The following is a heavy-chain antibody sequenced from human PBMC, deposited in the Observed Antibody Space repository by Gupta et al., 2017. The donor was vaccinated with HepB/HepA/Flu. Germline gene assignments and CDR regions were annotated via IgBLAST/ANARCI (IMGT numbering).Heavy chain of an antibody. CDR3: ARGGNRWQFNY. J-gene: IGHJ4*02. CDR1: GGSFSGYY. Sequence: QVQLQQWGAGLLKPSETLSLTCAVYGGSFSGYYWSWIRQPPGKGLEWIGEINHSGSTNYNPSLKCRVTISVDTSKNQFSLKLSSVTAADTAVYYCARGGNRWQFNYWGQGTLVTVSS. CDR2: INHSGST. D-gene: IGHD5-24*01. V-gene: IGHV4-34*01.